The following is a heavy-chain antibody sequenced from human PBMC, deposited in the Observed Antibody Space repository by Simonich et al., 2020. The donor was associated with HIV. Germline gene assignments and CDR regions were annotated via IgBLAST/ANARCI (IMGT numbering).Heavy chain of an antibody. V-gene: IGHV1-18*01. CDR1: GYSFISSG. J-gene: IGHJ2*01. D-gene: IGHD3-9*01. Sequence: QLVQSGAEVKKPGASVKVACKASGYSFISSGISWVRQAPGQGLEWMGWISPYNGDTDYAQKLHGRVTMTTDTFTSTAYMELRSLRSDDTAVYYCARADWESDLHWYFDLWGRGTLVTVSS. CDR2: ISPYNGDT. CDR3: ARADWESDLHWYFDL.